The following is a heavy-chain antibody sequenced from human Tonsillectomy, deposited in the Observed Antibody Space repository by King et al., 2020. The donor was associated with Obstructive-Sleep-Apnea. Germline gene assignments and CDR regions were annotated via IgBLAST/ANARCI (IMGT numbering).Heavy chain of an antibody. CDR3: VKDRAGGIPDAFDI. V-gene: IGHV3-9*01. D-gene: IGHD3-16*01. CDR2: INWNSGNI. J-gene: IGHJ3*02. Sequence: VQLVESGGGLVQPGRSLRLSCAASGFSFDDYAMHWVRQAPGKGLEWVSGINWNSGNIGYVDSVKDRFTISRDNAKNSLYLQMNSLRPEDTALYYCVKDRAGGIPDAFDIWGQGTMVTVSS. CDR1: GFSFDDYA.